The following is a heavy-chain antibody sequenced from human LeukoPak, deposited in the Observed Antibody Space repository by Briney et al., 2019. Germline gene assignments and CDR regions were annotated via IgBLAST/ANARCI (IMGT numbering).Heavy chain of an antibody. J-gene: IGHJ6*02. CDR1: GYTFTSYA. CDR2: TIAGNGNT. D-gene: IGHD1-26*01. V-gene: IGHV1-3*01. Sequence: ASVKLCCKASGYTFTSYAMQCMRQAPGQRLELMGWTIAGNGNTKYSQKFQGRVTITRDTSASTAYMELSSLRSEDTAVYYCASGLQGAASVPHYYYGMDVWGQGTTVTVSS. CDR3: ASGLQGAASVPHYYYGMDV.